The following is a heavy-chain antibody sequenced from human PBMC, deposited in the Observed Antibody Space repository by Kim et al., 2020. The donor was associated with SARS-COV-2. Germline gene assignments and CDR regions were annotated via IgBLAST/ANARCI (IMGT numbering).Heavy chain of an antibody. Sequence: DSVKGRFTISRDNAKNSLYLQMNSLRAEDTAVYYCASPTIITSDYWYFDLWGRGALVTVSS. J-gene: IGHJ2*01. CDR3: ASPTIITSDYWYFDL. V-gene: IGHV3-21*06. D-gene: IGHD5-12*01.